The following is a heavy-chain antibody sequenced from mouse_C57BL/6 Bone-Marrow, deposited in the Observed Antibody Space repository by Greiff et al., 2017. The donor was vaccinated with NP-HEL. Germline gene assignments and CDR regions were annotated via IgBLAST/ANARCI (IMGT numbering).Heavy chain of an antibody. Sequence: VQLQQSDAELVKPGASVKISCKVSGYTFTDHTIHWMKQRPEQGLEWIGYIYPRDGSTKYNEKFKGKATLTADKSSSTAYMQLNSLTSEDSAVYFCARGPYYYGSSYDWFAYWGQGTLVTVSA. D-gene: IGHD1-1*01. CDR2: IYPRDGST. V-gene: IGHV1-78*01. J-gene: IGHJ3*01. CDR3: ARGPYYYGSSYDWFAY. CDR1: GYTFTDHT.